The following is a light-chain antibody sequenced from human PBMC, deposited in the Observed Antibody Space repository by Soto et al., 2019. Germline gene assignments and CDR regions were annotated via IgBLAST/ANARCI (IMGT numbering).Light chain of an antibody. Sequence: EIVLTQSPGTLSLSPGERATLSCRARQRVSSSYLAWYQQKPGQAPRLLIYGASSRATGIPDRFSGSGSGTDFTLTISRLEPEDFAVYYCQQYGSSPPLTFGGGTKVEIK. CDR3: QQYGSSPPLT. J-gene: IGKJ4*01. CDR1: QRVSSSY. V-gene: IGKV3-20*01. CDR2: GAS.